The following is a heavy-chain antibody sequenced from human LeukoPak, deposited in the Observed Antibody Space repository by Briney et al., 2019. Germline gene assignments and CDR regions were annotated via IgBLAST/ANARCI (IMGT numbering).Heavy chain of an antibody. V-gene: IGHV1-69*04. CDR1: GGTFSSYA. CDR3: ARPYDSSGFSSYYYYGMDV. D-gene: IGHD3-22*01. J-gene: IGHJ6*02. CDR2: IIPIRGIA. Sequence: ASVKVSCKASGGTFSSYAISWVRQAPGQGLEWMGRIIPIRGIANYAQKFQGRVTITADKSTSTAYMELSSLRSEDTAMYYCARPYDSSGFSSYYYYGMDVWGQGTTVTVSS.